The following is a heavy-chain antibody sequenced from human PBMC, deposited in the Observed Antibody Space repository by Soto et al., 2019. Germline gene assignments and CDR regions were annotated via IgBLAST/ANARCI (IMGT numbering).Heavy chain of an antibody. CDR3: AREGSRYCSGGSCYQFGY. V-gene: IGHV4-31*03. CDR2: IYYSGST. J-gene: IGHJ4*02. Sequence: PSETLSLTCTVSGGSISSGGYYWSRIRQHPGKGLEWIGYIYYSGSTYYNPSLKSRVTVSVDTSKNQFSLKLSSVTAADTAVYYCAREGSRYCSGGSCYQFGYWGQGTLVTVSS. CDR1: GGSISSGGYY. D-gene: IGHD2-15*01.